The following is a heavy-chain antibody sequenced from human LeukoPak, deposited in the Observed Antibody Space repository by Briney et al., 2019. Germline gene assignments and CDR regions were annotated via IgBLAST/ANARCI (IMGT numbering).Heavy chain of an antibody. CDR2: ISHSGST. J-gene: IGHJ4*02. CDR1: GGFSSGYY. CDR3: ARGYGYVWGREGY. Sequence: SETLSLTCAVYGGFSSGYYWSWIRQPPGKGLEWMGEISHSGSTNYSPSLKSRVTMSVDTSKNQVSLKLNSVTAADTAVYYCARGYGYVWGREGYRGQGTLVTVSS. D-gene: IGHD3-16*01. V-gene: IGHV4-34*01.